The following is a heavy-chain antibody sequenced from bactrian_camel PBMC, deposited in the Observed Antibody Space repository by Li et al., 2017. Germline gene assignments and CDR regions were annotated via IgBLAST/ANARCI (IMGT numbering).Heavy chain of an antibody. V-gene: IGHV3S1*01. Sequence: HVQLVESGGGLVQPGGSLRLSCAASGFTFSNYWMYWIRQAPGKGLEWVARINRGGDSPNYADSVKGRFTISRDNAKNTLYLQMNSLKIDDTAVYYCAPDPRGSAYWGQGTQVTVS. J-gene: IGHJ4*01. CDR3: APDPRGSAY. D-gene: IGHD3*01. CDR2: INRGGDSP. CDR1: GFTFSNYW.